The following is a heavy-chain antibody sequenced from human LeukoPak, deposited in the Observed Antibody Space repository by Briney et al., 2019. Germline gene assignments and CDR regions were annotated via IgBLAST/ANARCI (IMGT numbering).Heavy chain of an antibody. CDR1: GGSISSYY. CDR2: IYTSGST. D-gene: IGHD5/OR15-5a*01. V-gene: IGHV4-4*07. J-gene: IGHJ4*02. Sequence: SETLSLTCTVSGGSISSYYWSWIRQPAGKGLEWIGRIYTSGSTNYNPSLKSRATMSVDTSKNQFSLKLSSVTAADTAVYYCARSRMSRQYFDYWGQGTLVTVSS. CDR3: ARSRMSRQYFDY.